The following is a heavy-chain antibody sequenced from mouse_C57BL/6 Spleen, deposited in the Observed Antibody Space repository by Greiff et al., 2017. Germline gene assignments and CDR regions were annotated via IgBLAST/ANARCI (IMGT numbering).Heavy chain of an antibody. J-gene: IGHJ3*01. Sequence: VQLQQSGAELVRPGASVTLSCKASGYSFTDYEMHWVKQTPVHGLEWIGAIDPETGGTAYNQKFKGKAILTADKSSSTAYMELRSLTSEDSAVYYCTREELGRAWFAYWGQGTLVTVSA. CDR2: IDPETGGT. CDR1: GYSFTDYE. CDR3: TREELGRAWFAY. D-gene: IGHD4-1*01. V-gene: IGHV1-15*01.